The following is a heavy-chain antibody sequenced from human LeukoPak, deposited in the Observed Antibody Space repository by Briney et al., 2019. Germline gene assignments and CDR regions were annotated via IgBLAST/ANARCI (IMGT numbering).Heavy chain of an antibody. CDR3: ARVVPRSLLLDY. Sequence: GGSLRLSCVASGFTFSSYWMSWVRQAPGKGLEWVANIKQDGSEKYYVDSVKGRFTISRDNAKNSLYLQMNSLRAEDTAVYYCARVVPRSLLLDYWGQGTLVTVSS. J-gene: IGHJ4*02. V-gene: IGHV3-7*01. CDR1: GFTFSSYW. D-gene: IGHD2-15*01. CDR2: IKQDGSEK.